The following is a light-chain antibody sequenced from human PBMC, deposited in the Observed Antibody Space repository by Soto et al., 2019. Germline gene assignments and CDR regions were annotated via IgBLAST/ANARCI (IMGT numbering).Light chain of an antibody. CDR1: QSVSSNY. J-gene: IGKJ2*01. Sequence: EIVLTQSPGTLSLSPGERATLSCRASQSVSSNYLAWYQQKPGQAPRLVIYGASSRATGIPDRFSGSGSGTDFTLTISRLEPEDFAVYYCQQYRSSPREYTFGQGTKLEIK. CDR3: QQYRSSPREYT. CDR2: GAS. V-gene: IGKV3-20*01.